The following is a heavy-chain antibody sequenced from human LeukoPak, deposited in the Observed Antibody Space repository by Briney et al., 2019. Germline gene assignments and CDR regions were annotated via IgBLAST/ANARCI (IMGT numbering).Heavy chain of an antibody. V-gene: IGHV4-4*02. CDR3: ARERTAPYYYDSSGYYYYPDY. D-gene: IGHD3-22*01. CDR1: GGSISSSNW. Sequence: TSGTLSLTCAVSGGSISSSNWWSWVRQPPGKGLEWIGEIYHSGSTNYNPSLKSRVTTSVDKSKNQFSLKLSSVTAADTAVYYCARERTAPYYYDSSGYYYYPDYWGQGTLVTVSS. CDR2: IYHSGST. J-gene: IGHJ4*02.